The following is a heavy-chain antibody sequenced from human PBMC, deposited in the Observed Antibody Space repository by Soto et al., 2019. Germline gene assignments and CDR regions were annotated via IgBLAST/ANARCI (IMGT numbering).Heavy chain of an antibody. J-gene: IGHJ6*03. CDR3: AKVLYCGSTSCHYYYYYMDV. D-gene: IGHD2-2*01. CDR2: ISGSGERT. CDR1: GFTFSSYA. V-gene: IGHV3-23*01. Sequence: GGSLRLSCAASGFTFSSYAMSWVRQAPGKGLEWVSAISGSGERTTEEESVKGRFAISRDNSKNTLYLQMNSLRAEDTAVYYCAKVLYCGSTSCHYYYYYMDVWGKGTTVTVSS.